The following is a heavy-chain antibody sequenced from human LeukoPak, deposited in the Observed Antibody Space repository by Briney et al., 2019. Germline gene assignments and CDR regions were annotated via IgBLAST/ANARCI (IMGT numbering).Heavy chain of an antibody. V-gene: IGHV3-30*18. CDR1: GFTFSSYG. CDR3: AKGRGYPNGFFWFDP. Sequence: GGSLRLSCAASGFTFSSYGMHWVRQAPGKGLEWVAVISYDGSNKYYADSVKGRFTISRDNSKNTLYLQMNSLRAEDTAVYYCAKGRGYPNGFFWFDPWGQGTLVTVSS. D-gene: IGHD5-18*01. CDR2: ISYDGSNK. J-gene: IGHJ5*02.